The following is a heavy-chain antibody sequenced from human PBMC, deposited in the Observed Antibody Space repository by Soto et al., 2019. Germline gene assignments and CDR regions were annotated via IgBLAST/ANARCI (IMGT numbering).Heavy chain of an antibody. Sequence: SETLSLTCTVSGGSISSSSYYWGWIRQPPGKGLEWIGSIYCSGSTYYNPSLKSRVTISVDTSKNQFSLKLSSVTAADTAVYYCARTAAYYYDSSGYLYYFDYWGQGTLVTVSS. V-gene: IGHV4-39*01. CDR3: ARTAAYYYDSSGYLYYFDY. CDR1: GGSISSSSYY. CDR2: IYCSGST. D-gene: IGHD3-22*01. J-gene: IGHJ4*02.